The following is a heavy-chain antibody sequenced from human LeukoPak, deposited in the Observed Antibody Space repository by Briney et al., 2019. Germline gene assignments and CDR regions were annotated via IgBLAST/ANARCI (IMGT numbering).Heavy chain of an antibody. V-gene: IGHV4-38-2*02. CDR3: ARDRGGRTGYASGDFDY. J-gene: IGHJ4*02. CDR1: SLSISSGYY. D-gene: IGHD5-12*01. CDR2: IFYTGIT. Sequence: SETLSLTCAVSSLSISSGYYWDWIRQPPGKGLEWIGTIFYTGITYYNPSLKSRVTISVDTSKNQFSLKLSSVTAADTAVYYFARDRGGRTGYASGDFDYWGQGTLVTVSS.